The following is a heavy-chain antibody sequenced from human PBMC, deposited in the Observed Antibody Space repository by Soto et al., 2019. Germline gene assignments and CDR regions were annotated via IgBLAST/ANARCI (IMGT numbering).Heavy chain of an antibody. Sequence: AGGSLRLSWGGSGFTFSTYSIHWVRQAPGKGLEWVSSISSRSDIYYADSVKGRFTISRDNAKNSVSLQMNSLRAEDTAVYYCAREYTAWPLAYGLDVWGQGTTVTVSS. CDR3: AREYTAWPLAYGLDV. CDR2: ISSRSDI. D-gene: IGHD2-2*02. CDR1: GFTFSTYS. V-gene: IGHV3-21*01. J-gene: IGHJ6*02.